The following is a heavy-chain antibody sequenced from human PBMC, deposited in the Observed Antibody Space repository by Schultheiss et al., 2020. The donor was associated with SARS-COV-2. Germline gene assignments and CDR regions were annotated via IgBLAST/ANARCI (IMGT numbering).Heavy chain of an antibody. Sequence: SQTLSLTCTVSGGSIASYYWTWIRQSPGKGLEWIGSLSYSGITNYNPSLKSRVTTSVDTSKNQFSLKLSSVTAADTAVYYCARNYDSSGYYPVAFDYWGQGTLVTVSS. D-gene: IGHD3-22*01. CDR2: LSYSGIT. V-gene: IGHV4-59*01. CDR3: ARNYDSSGYYPVAFDY. CDR1: GGSIASYY. J-gene: IGHJ4*02.